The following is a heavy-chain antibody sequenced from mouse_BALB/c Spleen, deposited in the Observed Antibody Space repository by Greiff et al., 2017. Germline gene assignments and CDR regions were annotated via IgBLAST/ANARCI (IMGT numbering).Heavy chain of an antibody. Sequence: DVMLVESGGGLVQPGGSLKLSCAASGFTFSSYTMSWVRQTPEKRLEWVAYISNGGGSTYYPDTVKGRFTISRDNAKNTLYLQMSSLKSEDTAMYYCARNYRYDGYAMDYWGQGTSVTVSS. D-gene: IGHD2-14*01. J-gene: IGHJ4*01. CDR3: ARNYRYDGYAMDY. CDR1: GFTFSSYT. V-gene: IGHV5-12-2*01. CDR2: ISNGGGST.